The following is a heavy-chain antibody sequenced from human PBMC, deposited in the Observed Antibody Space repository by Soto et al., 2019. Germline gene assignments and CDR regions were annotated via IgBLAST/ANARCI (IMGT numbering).Heavy chain of an antibody. V-gene: IGHV3-30*18. J-gene: IGHJ6*02. CDR3: AKRWDTAMDV. CDR1: GFTFSSYG. CDR2: ISYDGSNK. D-gene: IGHD5-18*01. Sequence: GGSLRLSCAASGFTFSSYGMHWVRQAPGKGLEWVAVISYDGSNKYYADSVKGRFTISRDNSKNTLYLQMNSLRAEDTAVYYCAKRWDTAMDVWGQGTTVTVSS.